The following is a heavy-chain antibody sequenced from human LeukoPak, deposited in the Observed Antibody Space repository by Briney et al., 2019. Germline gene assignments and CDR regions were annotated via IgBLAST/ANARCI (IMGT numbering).Heavy chain of an antibody. CDR1: GGTFSSYA. D-gene: IGHD6-13*01. J-gene: IGHJ4*02. CDR3: ARDLRSSSWYASDYFDY. Sequence: SVKVSCKASGGTFSSYAISWVRQAPGQGLEWMGGIIPIFGTANYAQKFQGRVTITADESTSTAYMELRSLRSDDTAVYYCARDLRSSSWYASDYFDYWGQGTLVTVSS. CDR2: IIPIFGTA. V-gene: IGHV1-69*01.